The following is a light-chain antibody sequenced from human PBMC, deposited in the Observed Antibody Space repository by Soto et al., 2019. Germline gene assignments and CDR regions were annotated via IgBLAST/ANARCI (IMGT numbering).Light chain of an antibody. J-gene: IGKJ1*01. CDR3: QQYDSSPPT. V-gene: IGKV3D-15*01. CDR2: GVS. Sequence: EIVMTQSPATLSVSPGERATLSCRASQSVSSSLACYQQKPGQEPSLLLYGVSSRATGIPARLSGGGSGTEVSLTISRLEHEDFAVDCCQQYDSSPPTFGQGTKVDI. CDR1: QSVSSS.